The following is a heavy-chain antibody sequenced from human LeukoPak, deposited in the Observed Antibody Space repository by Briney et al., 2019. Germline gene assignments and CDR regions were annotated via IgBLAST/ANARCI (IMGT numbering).Heavy chain of an antibody. Sequence: GESLKIDCKGYGYSFTCYWLGWARQVRGKGREWKGIICPADSDTRYSPSFQGHVTISADKTISTAYLQRNSLNASDTAMYYCARHYNSGWQIDAFDIWGQGTMVTVSS. J-gene: IGHJ3*02. CDR2: ICPADSDT. CDR3: ARHYNSGWQIDAFDI. D-gene: IGHD6-19*01. V-gene: IGHV5-51*01. CDR1: GYSFTCYW.